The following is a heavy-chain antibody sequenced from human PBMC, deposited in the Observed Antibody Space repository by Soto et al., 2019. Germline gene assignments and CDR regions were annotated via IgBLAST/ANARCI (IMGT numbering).Heavy chain of an antibody. CDR1: GGSVNTGTSY. CDR3: ARGTSSRWFDP. Sequence: QVQLQESGPGLVKPSETLSLTCTVSGGSVNTGTSYWTWIRQPPGRGLEWIGYIYFSGSTNYNPSLKSRVAMSLDTSSNQFSLRLSSVTTADTAVYFCARGTSSRWFDPWGQGTLVTVSS. J-gene: IGHJ5*02. CDR2: IYFSGST. V-gene: IGHV4-61*01. D-gene: IGHD2-2*01.